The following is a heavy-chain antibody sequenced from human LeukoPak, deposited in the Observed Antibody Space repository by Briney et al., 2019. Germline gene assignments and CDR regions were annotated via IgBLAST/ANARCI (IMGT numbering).Heavy chain of an antibody. CDR1: GYTFTSYY. CDR3: AREDCSSTINVYCWFDS. D-gene: IGHD2-2*01. J-gene: IGHJ5*01. CDR2: INPSGGST. Sequence: ASVKVSCKASGYTFTSYYMHWVRQAPGRGLEWMGIINPSGGSTSYAQKFQGRVTMTRDTSTSTVYMELSSLRSEDTAVYYCAREDCSSTINVYCWFDSWGQGTLVTVSS. V-gene: IGHV1-46*01.